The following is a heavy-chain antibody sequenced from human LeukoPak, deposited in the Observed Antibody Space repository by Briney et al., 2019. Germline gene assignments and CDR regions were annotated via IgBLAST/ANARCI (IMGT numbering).Heavy chain of an antibody. D-gene: IGHD4-17*01. CDR2: ISSSSSTI. CDR3: ARGTTVTTWGAFDI. J-gene: IGHJ3*02. CDR1: GITFSNHG. Sequence: PGGSLRLSCALSGITFSNHGMNWVRQAPGKGLEWVSYISSSSSTIYYADSVKGRFTISRDNAKNSLYLQMNSLRAEDTAVYYCARGTTVTTWGAFDIWGQGTMVTVSS. V-gene: IGHV3-48*01.